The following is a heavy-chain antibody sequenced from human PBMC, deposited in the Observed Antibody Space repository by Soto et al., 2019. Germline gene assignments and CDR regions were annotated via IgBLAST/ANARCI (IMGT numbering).Heavy chain of an antibody. CDR2: INAGNGNT. CDR1: GYTFTSYA. J-gene: IGHJ6*03. V-gene: IGHV1-3*01. Sequence: QVQLVQSGAEVKKPGASVQDSCKAPGYTFTSYAMHWVRQATGQRLEWMGWINAGNGNTKYSQKFQGRVTITRDTAASTAYMGLGSVRSEATAVYYCARGRVVVVAAHYYYYMDVWGKGTTVTVSS. CDR3: ARGRVVVVAAHYYYYMDV. D-gene: IGHD2-15*01.